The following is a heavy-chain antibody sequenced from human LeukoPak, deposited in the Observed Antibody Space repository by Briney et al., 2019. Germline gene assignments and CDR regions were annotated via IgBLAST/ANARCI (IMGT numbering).Heavy chain of an antibody. CDR2: IYYSGST. J-gene: IGHJ3*02. D-gene: IGHD4-17*01. Sequence: PSQTLSLTCTVSGGSISSGDYYWSWIRQPPGKGLEWIGYIYYSGSTCYNPSLKSRVTISVDTSKNQFSLKLSSVTAADTAVYYCARSTPSLYGDTPSAFDIWGQGTMVTVSS. V-gene: IGHV4-30-4*01. CDR3: ARSTPSLYGDTPSAFDI. CDR1: GGSISSGDYY.